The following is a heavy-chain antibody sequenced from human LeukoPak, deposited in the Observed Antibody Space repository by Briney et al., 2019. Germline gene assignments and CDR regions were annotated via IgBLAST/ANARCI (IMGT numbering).Heavy chain of an antibody. Sequence: SETLSLTCAVSGGSISSSNWWSWVRQPPGKGLEWIGEIYHSGSTNYNPSLKSRVTISVDKSKNQFSLKLSSVTAADTAVYYCARDKWGNYGPDAFDIWGQGTMVTVSS. CDR1: GGSISSSNW. D-gene: IGHD1-7*01. CDR3: ARDKWGNYGPDAFDI. CDR2: IYHSGST. J-gene: IGHJ3*02. V-gene: IGHV4-4*02.